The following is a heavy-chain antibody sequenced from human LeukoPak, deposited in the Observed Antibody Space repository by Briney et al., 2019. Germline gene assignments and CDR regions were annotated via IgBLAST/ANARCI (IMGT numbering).Heavy chain of an antibody. Sequence: GGSLRLSCAASGFSFSSYAMNWVRQAPGKGLEWVSVISDNSVITYYADSVRGRFTISRDNSKNTLFLLMNSLRAEDTAVYYCARYYGSGSYNPWGQGTLVTVSS. CDR2: ISDNSVIT. D-gene: IGHD3-10*01. CDR3: ARYYGSGSYNP. V-gene: IGHV3-23*01. J-gene: IGHJ5*02. CDR1: GFSFSSYA.